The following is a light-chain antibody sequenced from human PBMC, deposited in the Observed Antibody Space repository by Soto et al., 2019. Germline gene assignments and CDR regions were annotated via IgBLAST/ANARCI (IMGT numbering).Light chain of an antibody. CDR3: QQFGDSPWT. Sequence: EIVLTQSPGTLSLSPGERATLSCRASQSVSSNYLVWYQQKPGQAPRPLIYGASIRATGIPDRFSGSGSGTDFTLTISRLEPEDFAVYYCQQFGDSPWTFGQGTKVEIK. CDR1: QSVSSNY. CDR2: GAS. J-gene: IGKJ1*01. V-gene: IGKV3-20*01.